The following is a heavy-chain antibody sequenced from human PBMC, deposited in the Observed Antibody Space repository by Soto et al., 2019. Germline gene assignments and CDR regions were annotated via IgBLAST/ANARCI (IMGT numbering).Heavy chain of an antibody. CDR3: ARLSGAYLAYGVVV. V-gene: IGHV5-51*01. Sequence: PGESLKISCKGSGYTFTTYWIGWVRQMPGKGLEWMGIIYPYDSDTRYSPSFQGQVTVSADRSITTAYLQWSSLKASDTAMYYCARLSGAYLAYGVVVWCPGTTLTVFS. CDR1: GYTFTTYW. J-gene: IGHJ6*02. D-gene: IGHD3-16*01. CDR2: IYPYDSDT.